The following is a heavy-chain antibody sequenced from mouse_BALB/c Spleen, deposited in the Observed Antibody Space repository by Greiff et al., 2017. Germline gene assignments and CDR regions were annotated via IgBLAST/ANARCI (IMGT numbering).Heavy chain of an antibody. D-gene: IGHD2-4*01. CDR1: GYSFTGYT. CDR3: ARSGYDYGEDGYYFDY. J-gene: IGHJ2*01. Sequence: EVQLQQSGPELVKPGASMKISCKASGYSFTGYTMNWVKQSHGKNLEWIGLINPYNGGTSYNQKFKGKATLTVDKSSSTAYMELLSLTSEDSAVYYGARSGYDYGEDGYYFDYWGQGTTLTVSS. V-gene: IGHV1-18*01. CDR2: INPYNGGT.